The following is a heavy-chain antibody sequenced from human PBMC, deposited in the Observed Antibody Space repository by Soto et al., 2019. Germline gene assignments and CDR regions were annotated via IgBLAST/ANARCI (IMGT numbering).Heavy chain of an antibody. J-gene: IGHJ4*02. CDR2: ISSSSSYI. Sequence: PGGSLRLSXAASGFTFSSYSMNWVRQAPGKGLEWVSSISSSSSYIYYADSVKGRFTISRGNAKNSLYLQMNSLRAEDTAVYYCAGDLRGYYDSSGSFDYWGQGTLVTVSS. CDR1: GFTFSSYS. D-gene: IGHD3-22*01. V-gene: IGHV3-21*01. CDR3: AGDLRGYYDSSGSFDY.